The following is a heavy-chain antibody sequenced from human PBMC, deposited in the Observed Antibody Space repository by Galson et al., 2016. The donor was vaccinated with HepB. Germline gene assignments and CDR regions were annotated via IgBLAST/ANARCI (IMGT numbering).Heavy chain of an antibody. J-gene: IGHJ4*02. CDR3: ARPPNPAVADPFDS. Sequence: SLRLSCAASGFSFSDNWMHWVRQAPGKGLQWVSAIYNDGSRAAYADSVKGRFTISRDNAKNTVYLQMTSLRVEDTAVYYCARPPNPAVADPFDSWGQGTVVTVSS. D-gene: IGHD6-19*01. CDR2: IYNDGSRA. V-gene: IGHV3-74*01. CDR1: GFSFSDNW.